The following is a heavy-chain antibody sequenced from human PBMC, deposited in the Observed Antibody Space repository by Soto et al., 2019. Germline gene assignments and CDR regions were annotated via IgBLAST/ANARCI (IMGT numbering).Heavy chain of an antibody. D-gene: IGHD2-2*01. CDR1: GYTFTSYG. V-gene: IGHV1-18*01. CDR2: ISAYNGNT. CDR3: ARGDIVVVPAAHNWFDP. Sequence: ASVKVSCKASGYTFTSYGISWVRQAPGQGLEWMGWISAYNGNTNYAQRLQGRVTMTTDTSTSTAYMELRSLRSDDTAVYYCARGDIVVVPAAHNWFDPWGQGTLVTVSS. J-gene: IGHJ5*02.